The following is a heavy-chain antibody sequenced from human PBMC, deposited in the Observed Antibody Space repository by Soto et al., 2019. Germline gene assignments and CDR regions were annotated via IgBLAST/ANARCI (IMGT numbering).Heavy chain of an antibody. V-gene: IGHV1-18*01. CDR3: ARVLNRSPKYYDFWSGYYGVLDY. CDR1: GYTFTSYG. CDR2: ISAYNGNT. D-gene: IGHD3-3*01. J-gene: IGHJ4*02. Sequence: GASVKVSCKASGYTFTSYGISWVRQAPGQGLEWMGWISAYNGNTNYAQKLQGRVTMTTDTSTSTAYMELRSLRSDDTAVYYCARVLNRSPKYYDFWSGYYGVLDYWGQGTLVTVSS.